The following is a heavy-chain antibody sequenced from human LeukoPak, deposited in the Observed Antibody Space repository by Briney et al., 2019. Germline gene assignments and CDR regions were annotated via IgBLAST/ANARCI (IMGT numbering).Heavy chain of an antibody. V-gene: IGHV4-59*01. Sequence: SETLSLTCIVSGGSISSYYWGWIRQPPGRGLEWLGYIYYSGRTNYNPSLKSRVTISVDTSKNQFSLKLNSVTAADTAVYYCARETGSGSFDYWGQGTLVTVSS. D-gene: IGHD3-10*01. CDR2: IYYSGRT. CDR1: GGSISSYY. CDR3: ARETGSGSFDY. J-gene: IGHJ4*02.